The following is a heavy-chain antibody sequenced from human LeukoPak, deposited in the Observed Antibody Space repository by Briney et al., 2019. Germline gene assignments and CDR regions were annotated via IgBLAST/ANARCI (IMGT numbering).Heavy chain of an antibody. V-gene: IGHV3-74*01. CDR2: ISPTGSTT. CDR1: GFSFSGHW. D-gene: IGHD6-6*01. Sequence: GGSLRLSCIAYGFSFSGHWMHWARQLPGKGLVWVSRISPTGSTTSYADSVKGRFTVSRDNAKNTLYLQVNNLRAEDTAVYYCARGPNSNWSGLDFWGQGTLLTVSS. J-gene: IGHJ4*02. CDR3: ARGPNSNWSGLDF.